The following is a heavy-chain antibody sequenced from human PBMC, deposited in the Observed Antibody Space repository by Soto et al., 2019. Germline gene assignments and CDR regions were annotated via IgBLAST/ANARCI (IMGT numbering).Heavy chain of an antibody. CDR2: IYYSGST. CDR1: GGSISSGVYY. V-gene: IGHV4-31*03. CDR3: ARVWDSSGPNFDY. D-gene: IGHD3-22*01. Sequence: PSETLSLTCTVSGGSISSGVYYWSWIRQHPGKGLEWIGYIYYSGSTYYNSSLKSRVTISVDTSKNQFSLKLSSVTAADTAVYYCARVWDSSGPNFDYWGQGTLVTSPQ. J-gene: IGHJ4*02.